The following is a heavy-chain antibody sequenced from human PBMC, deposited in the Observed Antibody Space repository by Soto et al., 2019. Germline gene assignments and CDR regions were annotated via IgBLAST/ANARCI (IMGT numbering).Heavy chain of an antibody. CDR3: ASGGGGARPNYYYGMDV. J-gene: IGHJ6*02. CDR2: ISSSGSTI. D-gene: IGHD6-6*01. V-gene: IGHV3-48*03. CDR1: GFTFSSYE. Sequence: PGGSLRLSCAASGFTFSSYEMNWVRQAPGKGLEWVSYISSSGSTIYYADSVKGRFTISRDNAKNSLYLQMNSRRAEDTAVYYCASGGGGARPNYYYGMDVWGQGTTVTVSS.